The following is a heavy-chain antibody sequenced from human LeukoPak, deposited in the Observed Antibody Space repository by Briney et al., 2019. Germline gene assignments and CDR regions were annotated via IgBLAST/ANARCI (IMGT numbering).Heavy chain of an antibody. CDR1: GSTFSDYY. D-gene: IGHD3-22*01. J-gene: IGHJ4*02. CDR2: ISSSGNTL. V-gene: IGHV3-11*01. CDR3: GRDLESSGYSSVGY. Sequence: GGSLRLSCAASGSTFSDYYMSWIRQAPGKGLEWVSYISSSGNTLYYADSVKGRFTISRDNAKNSLYLQMNSLRGEDTAVYYCGRDLESSGYSSVGYWGQGTLVTVSS.